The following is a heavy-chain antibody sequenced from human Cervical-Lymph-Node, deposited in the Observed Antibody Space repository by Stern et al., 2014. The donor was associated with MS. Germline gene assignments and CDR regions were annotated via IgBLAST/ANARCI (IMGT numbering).Heavy chain of an antibody. D-gene: IGHD1-1*01. V-gene: IGHV3-53*01. J-gene: IGHJ4*02. CDR2: ITNVGST. CDR1: GFTVSRDY. CDR3: ARDTSSPERSDW. Sequence: VQLVQSGGGVIQPGGSLRLSCTASGFTVSRDYMTWVRPAPGKGLEWSSLITNVGSTFYTDSVKGRFTISRDDSKNTVYLHMTSLRAEDTAMYYCARDTSSPERSDWWGQGTLVTVSS.